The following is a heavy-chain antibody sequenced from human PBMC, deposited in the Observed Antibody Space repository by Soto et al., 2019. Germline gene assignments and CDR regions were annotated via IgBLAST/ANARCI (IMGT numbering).Heavy chain of an antibody. Sequence: EVQPVESGGGLVQPGGSLRLSCAASGFTFSSYAMHWVRQAPGKGLEYVSAISSNGGSTYYANSVKGRFTISRDNSKNTLYLQMGSLRAEDMAVYYCAREGYCSSTSCYSFDYWGQGTLVTVSS. CDR3: AREGYCSSTSCYSFDY. J-gene: IGHJ4*02. CDR2: ISSNGGST. V-gene: IGHV3-64*01. CDR1: GFTFSSYA. D-gene: IGHD2-2*01.